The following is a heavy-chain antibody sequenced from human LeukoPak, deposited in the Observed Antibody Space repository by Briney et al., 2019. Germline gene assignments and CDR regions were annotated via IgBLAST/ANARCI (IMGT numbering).Heavy chain of an antibody. CDR2: IQFDGSTK. J-gene: IGHJ4*02. Sequence: PGGSLRLSCAASGFTFSNYAMRWVRQAPGRGLEWVAVIQFDGSTKYYADSVKGRFTISRDNSMNTLHLQMNSLSTEDTAVYYCAKDLSTSFTYDWWGQGTLVTVSS. CDR3: AKDLSTSFTYDW. CDR1: GFTFSNYA. V-gene: IGHV3-30*02. D-gene: IGHD2/OR15-2a*01.